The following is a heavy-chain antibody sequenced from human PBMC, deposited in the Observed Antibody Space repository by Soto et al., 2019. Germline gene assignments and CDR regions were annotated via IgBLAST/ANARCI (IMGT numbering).Heavy chain of an antibody. J-gene: IGHJ3*02. CDR2: IYYSGST. V-gene: IGHV4-30-4*01. CDR1: GGSISSGDYY. CDR3: AREGLILTAPGDVSSGPDAFDI. D-gene: IGHD3-22*01. Sequence: PSETLSLTCTVSGGSISSGDYYWSWIRQPPGKGLEWIGYIYYSGSTYYNPSLKSRVTISVGTSKNQFSLKLSSVTAADTAVYYCAREGLILTAPGDVSSGPDAFDIWGQGTMVTVSS.